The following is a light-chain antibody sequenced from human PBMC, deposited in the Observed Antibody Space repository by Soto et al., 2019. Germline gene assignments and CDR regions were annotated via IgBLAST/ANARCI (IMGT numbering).Light chain of an antibody. Sequence: QSALTQPRSVSGSPGQSVTISCTGTNGDVGAYNHVSWYQQHPGKVPKLIIYAVTKRPSGVPVRFSASKSGDTASLTISGLQADDEADYFCCSYTGTSTYVLFGGGTKLNVL. V-gene: IGLV2-11*01. J-gene: IGLJ2*01. CDR3: CSYTGTSTYVL. CDR2: AVT. CDR1: NGDVGAYNH.